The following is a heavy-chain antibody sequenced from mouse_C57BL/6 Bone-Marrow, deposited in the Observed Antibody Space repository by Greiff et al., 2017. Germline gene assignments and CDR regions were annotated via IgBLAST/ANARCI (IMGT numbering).Heavy chain of an antibody. J-gene: IGHJ4*01. D-gene: IGHD1-1*01. Sequence: VKDRFTISRDDSESMLYLQMNNLKTEDTAMYYCVSPLITTVVAYYAMDYWGQGTSVTVSS. CDR3: VSPLITTVVAYYAMDY. V-gene: IGHV10-1*01.